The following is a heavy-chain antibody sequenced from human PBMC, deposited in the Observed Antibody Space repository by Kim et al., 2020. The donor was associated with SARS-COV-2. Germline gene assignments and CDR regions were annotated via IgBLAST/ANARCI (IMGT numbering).Heavy chain of an antibody. V-gene: IGHV3-7*01. CDR3: ARDRGSSSWSNWFDP. J-gene: IGHJ5*02. Sequence: GGSLRLSCAASGFTFSSYWMSWVRQAPGKGLEWVANIKQDGSEKYYVDSVKGRFTISRDNAKNSLYLQMNSLRAEDTAVYYCARDRGSSSWSNWFDPWGQGTLVTVSS. CDR1: GFTFSSYW. D-gene: IGHD6-13*01. CDR2: IKQDGSEK.